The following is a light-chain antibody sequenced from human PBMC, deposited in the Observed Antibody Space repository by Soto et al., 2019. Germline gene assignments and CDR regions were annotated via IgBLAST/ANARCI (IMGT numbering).Light chain of an antibody. CDR3: QQGNNWPWT. V-gene: IGKV3-15*01. CDR2: GAS. Sequence: EILMTQSPATLSVSPGEGATLSCRAGQTVGSNLAWYQQKPGQAPRLLFSGASTRATGVPARFTGSGSGTEFTLTISSLQSDYFAVYYCQQGNNWPWTFGQGTRVEVK. CDR1: QTVGSN. J-gene: IGKJ1*01.